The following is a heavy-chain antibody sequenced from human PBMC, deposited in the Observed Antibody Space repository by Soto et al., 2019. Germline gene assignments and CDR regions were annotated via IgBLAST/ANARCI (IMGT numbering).Heavy chain of an antibody. CDR1: GYTLTELS. V-gene: IGHV1-24*01. D-gene: IGHD3-3*01. CDR3: TTIRSGTIFVMPTAH. J-gene: IGHJ4*02. CDR2: FDPEGGEI. Sequence: QVQLAQSGAEVKKPGASVKVSCKVSGYTLTELSIHWVRQAPGGGLEWMGGFDPEGGEIIYAQKLQRRVTMTEDTSPDTVYLELSSLRSEDTAVYYCTTIRSGTIFVMPTAHWGQGTLVTVSS.